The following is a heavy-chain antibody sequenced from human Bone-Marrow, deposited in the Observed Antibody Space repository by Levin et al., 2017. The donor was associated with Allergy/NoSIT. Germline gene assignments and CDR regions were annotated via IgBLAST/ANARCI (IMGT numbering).Heavy chain of an antibody. D-gene: IGHD3-16*01. CDR1: GFTFSAYA. CDR3: AKLQYDYVEPTYA. CDR2: ISNDGSHE. Sequence: GGSLRLSCAASGFTFSAYAMHWVRQAPGKGLHWVAVISNDGSHEDYADSVKGRFTISRDNAKNTLFLQMNSLRPEDTGMYYCAKLQYDYVEPTYAWGQGTTVIVSS. J-gene: IGHJ6*02. V-gene: IGHV3-30*18.